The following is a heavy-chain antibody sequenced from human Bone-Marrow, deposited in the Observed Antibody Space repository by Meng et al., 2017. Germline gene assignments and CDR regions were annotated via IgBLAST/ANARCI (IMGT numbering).Heavy chain of an antibody. D-gene: IGHD5-12*01. CDR2: IGSKANSYAT. J-gene: IGHJ5*02. Sequence: GESLKISCAASGFTFSGSAMHWVRQASGKGLEWVGRIGSKANSYATAYAASVKGRFTISRDDSKNTAYLQMNSLKTEDTAVYYCTSLRIVASDDWFDPWGQGTLVTVSS. V-gene: IGHV3-73*01. CDR3: TSLRIVASDDWFDP. CDR1: GFTFSGSA.